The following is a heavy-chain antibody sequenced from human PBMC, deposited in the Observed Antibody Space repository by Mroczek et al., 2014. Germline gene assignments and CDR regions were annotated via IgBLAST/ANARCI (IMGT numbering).Heavy chain of an antibody. Sequence: QVQLQQWGAGLLKPSETLSLTCAVYGGSFSGYYWSWIRQPPGKGLEWIGEINHSGSTNYNPSLKSRVTISVDTSKNQFSLKLSSVTAADTAVYYCARVEGATSLSDYWGQGTLVTVSS. V-gene: IGHV4-34*01. CDR3: ARVEGATSLSDY. D-gene: IGHD1-26*01. CDR2: INHSGST. CDR1: GGSFSGYY. J-gene: IGHJ4*02.